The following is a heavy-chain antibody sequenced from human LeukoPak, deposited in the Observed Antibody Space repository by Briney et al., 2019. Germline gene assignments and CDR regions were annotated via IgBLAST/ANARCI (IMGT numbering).Heavy chain of an antibody. D-gene: IGHD3-3*01. Sequence: GGSLRLSCAASGFTFSSYAMSWVRQAPGKGLEWVSAISGGSADYADSAQGRFSISIDNSKNTPYLQMNSLRAEDTAVYYCAKDRSSRYDFWSGSFSHYYYYYMDVWGKGTTVTVSS. CDR3: AKDRSSRYDFWSGSFSHYYYYYMDV. J-gene: IGHJ6*03. CDR1: GFTFSSYA. V-gene: IGHV3-23*01. CDR2: ISGGSA.